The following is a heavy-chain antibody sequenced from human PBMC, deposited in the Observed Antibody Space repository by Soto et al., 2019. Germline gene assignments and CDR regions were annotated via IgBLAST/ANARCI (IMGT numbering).Heavy chain of an antibody. J-gene: IGHJ3*02. CDR2: INAGNGNT. V-gene: IGHV1-3*01. Sequence: ASVTVSCQASGYTFTSYAMHWVRQAPGQRLEWMGWINAGNGNTKYSQKFQGRVTITRDTSASTAYMELRSLRSDDTAVYYCAREDNNWNDGDNAFDIWGQGTMVTVSS. CDR3: AREDNNWNDGDNAFDI. CDR1: GYTFTSYA. D-gene: IGHD1-20*01.